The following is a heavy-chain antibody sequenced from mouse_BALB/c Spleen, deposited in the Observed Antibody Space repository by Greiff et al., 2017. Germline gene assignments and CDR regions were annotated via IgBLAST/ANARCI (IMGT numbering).Heavy chain of an antibody. Sequence: EVQRVESGGGLVQPGGSLRLSCATSGFTFTDYYMSWVRQPPGKALEWLGFIRNKANGYTTEYSASVKGRFTISRDNSQSILYLQMNTLRAEDSATYYCARNYYGSSPYAMDYWGQGTSVTVSS. CDR3: ARNYYGSSPYAMDY. D-gene: IGHD1-1*01. V-gene: IGHV7-3*02. CDR2: IRNKANGYTT. CDR1: GFTFTDYY. J-gene: IGHJ4*01.